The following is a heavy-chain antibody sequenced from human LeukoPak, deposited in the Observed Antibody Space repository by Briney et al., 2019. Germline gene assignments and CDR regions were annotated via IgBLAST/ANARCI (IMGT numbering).Heavy chain of an antibody. D-gene: IGHD3-22*01. CDR3: ARADSSGYYLVGGFDI. CDR1: GFTFRRHW. V-gene: IGHV3-21*01. Sequence: GGSLRLSCAASGFTFRRHWMSWVRQAPGKGLEWVSSISSSSSYIYFADSVKGRFTVSRDNAKNSLNLQMNSLRAEDTAVYYCARADSSGYYLVGGFDIWGQGTMVTVSS. J-gene: IGHJ3*02. CDR2: ISSSSSYI.